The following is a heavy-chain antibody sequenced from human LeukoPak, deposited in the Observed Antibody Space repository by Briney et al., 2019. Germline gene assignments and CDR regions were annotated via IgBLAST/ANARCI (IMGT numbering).Heavy chain of an antibody. CDR3: ARDPAYYDSSGYYYSSWFDP. CDR2: IIPIFGTA. CDR1: GGTFSSYA. J-gene: IGHJ5*02. V-gene: IGHV1-69*05. Sequence: PMASVKVSCKASGGTFSSYAISWVRQAPGQGLEWMGRIIPIFGTANYAQKFQGRVTITTDESTSTAYMELSSLRSEDTAVYYCARDPAYYDSSGYYYSSWFDPWGQRTLVTVSS. D-gene: IGHD3-22*01.